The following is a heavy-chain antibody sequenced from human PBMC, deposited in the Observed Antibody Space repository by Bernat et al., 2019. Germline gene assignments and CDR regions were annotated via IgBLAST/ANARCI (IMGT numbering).Heavy chain of an antibody. J-gene: IGHJ6*02. CDR3: AGDGAVVTPYYYYGMDV. CDR2: IYYSGST. CDR1: GGSISSGDYY. D-gene: IGHD4-23*01. Sequence: QVQLQESGPGLVKPSQTLSLTCTVSGGSISSGDYYWSWIRQPPGKGLEWIGYIYYSGSTYYNPSLKSRVTISVDTSKNQFSLKLSSVTAADTAVYYCAGDGAVVTPYYYYGMDVWGQGTTVTVSS. V-gene: IGHV4-30-4*01.